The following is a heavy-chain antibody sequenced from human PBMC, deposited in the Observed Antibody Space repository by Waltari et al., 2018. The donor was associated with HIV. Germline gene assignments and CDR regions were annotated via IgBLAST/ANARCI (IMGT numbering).Heavy chain of an antibody. J-gene: IGHJ3*02. D-gene: IGHD5-18*01. CDR2: INPTSGGT. CDR3: ARVGIQPPQDGGDI. Sequence: QVQLVQSGAEVKKPGASVKVSCKASGYTFTGYYMHWVRQAPGQGLEWMGWINPTSGGTNYAQKLQGRVTMTRDTSISTAYMELSRLRSDDTAVYYCARVGIQPPQDGGDIWGQGTMVTVSS. CDR1: GYTFTGYY. V-gene: IGHV1-2*02.